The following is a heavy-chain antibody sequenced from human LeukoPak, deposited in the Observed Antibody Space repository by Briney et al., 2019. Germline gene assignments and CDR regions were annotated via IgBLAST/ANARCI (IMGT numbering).Heavy chain of an antibody. J-gene: IGHJ4*02. V-gene: IGHV4-59*01. CDR3: ARSGRNGWGHLFDY. D-gene: IGHD1-26*01. Sequence: SETLSLTCTVSVVSINSSYWSWIRQTPGKGLEWIGFFYNNGRNNINPALKSRVTISADTSKNQVSLILKSVTAADTAVYYCARSGRNGWGHLFDYWGQGTLLAVSS. CDR2: FYNNGRN. CDR1: VVSINSSY.